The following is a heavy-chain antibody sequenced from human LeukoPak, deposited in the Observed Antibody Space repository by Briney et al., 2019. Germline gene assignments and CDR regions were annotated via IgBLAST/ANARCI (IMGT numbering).Heavy chain of an antibody. CDR3: ARARVDILTGYSKVFDY. CDR2: IYHGGTT. V-gene: IGHV4-4*02. J-gene: IGHJ4*02. Sequence: SETLSLTCAVSGGSISSSNWWSWVRQPPGMGLEWIGEIYHGGTTNYNAPLKSRVTISVKQSKNQFSLKLSSVTAADTAVDYWARARVDILTGYSKVFDYWGQGTLVTVSS. CDR1: GGSISSSNW. D-gene: IGHD3-9*01.